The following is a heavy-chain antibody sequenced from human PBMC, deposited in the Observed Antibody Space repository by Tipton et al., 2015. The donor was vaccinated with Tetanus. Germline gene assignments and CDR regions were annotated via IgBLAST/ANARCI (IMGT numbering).Heavy chain of an antibody. CDR1: GFPFSSYS. J-gene: IGHJ2*01. V-gene: IGHV3-23*01. D-gene: IGHD3-16*02. Sequence: SLRLSCAASGFPFSSYSLIWVRQAPGKGLEWVSSITADGGGTYYADSVKVRFTISRDTSRNMVYLQMNSLRAFVTAVFFCPKDLRPIVGFGLWGRGALVVVSS. CDR2: ITADGGGT. CDR3: PKDLRPIVGFGL.